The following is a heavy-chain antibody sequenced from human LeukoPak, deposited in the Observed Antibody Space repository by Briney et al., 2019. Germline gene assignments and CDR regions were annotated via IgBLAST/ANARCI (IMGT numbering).Heavy chain of an antibody. V-gene: IGHV1-8*03. J-gene: IGHJ5*02. D-gene: IGHD2-2*01. Sequence: ASVKVSCKASGYTFTSYDINWVRQATGQGLEWMGWMNPNSGNTGYAQKFQGRVTITRNTSISTAYMELSSLRSEDTAVYHCARVQRGDIVVVPAAFDPWGQGTLVTVSS. CDR3: ARVQRGDIVVVPAAFDP. CDR2: MNPNSGNT. CDR1: GYTFTSYD.